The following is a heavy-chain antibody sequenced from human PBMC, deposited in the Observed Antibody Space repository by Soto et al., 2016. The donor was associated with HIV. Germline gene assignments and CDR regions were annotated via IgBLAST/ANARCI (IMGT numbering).Heavy chain of an antibody. CDR2: ISGSGGST. V-gene: IGHV3-23*01. CDR3: VRDENYYEAYGMDV. J-gene: IGHJ6*02. D-gene: IGHD3-22*01. CDR1: GFTFSSYA. Sequence: EVQLLESGGGLVQPGGSLRLSCAASGFTFSSYAMSWVRQAPGKGLEWVSAISGSGGSTYYADSVKGRFTISRDNSKNTLYLQMNSLRAEDTAVYYCVRDENYYEAYGMDVWGQGTTVTVSS.